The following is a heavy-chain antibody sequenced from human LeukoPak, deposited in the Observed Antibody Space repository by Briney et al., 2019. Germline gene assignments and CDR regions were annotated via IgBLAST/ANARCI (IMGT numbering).Heavy chain of an antibody. J-gene: IGHJ4*02. CDR3: AKGGNILATNFDY. CDR1: GFTFSSYA. D-gene: IGHD5-12*01. CDR2: ISGSGRST. V-gene: IGHV3-23*01. Sequence: GGSLRLSCAPSGFTFSSYAMNWVRQAPGKGREWVSGISGSGRSTYYADSVKGRFTISRDNSKNTLYLLMNSMRAEDTAVYYCAKGGNILATNFDYWGQGTLVTVSS.